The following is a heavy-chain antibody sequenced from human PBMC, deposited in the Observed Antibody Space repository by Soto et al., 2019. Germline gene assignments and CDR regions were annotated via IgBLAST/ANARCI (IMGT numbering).Heavy chain of an antibody. CDR2: INPSGDST. Sequence: GSLRLSCVASGFTFSRHGLSWVRQAPGKGLEWVSTINPSGDSTFYADSVKGRFTISRDNSKNTVYLQMNSLSVGDTAVYLCAKVDVSTAGSFDYWGQGALVTVSP. J-gene: IGHJ4*02. V-gene: IGHV3-23*01. D-gene: IGHD6-13*01. CDR1: GFTFSRHG. CDR3: AKVDVSTAGSFDY.